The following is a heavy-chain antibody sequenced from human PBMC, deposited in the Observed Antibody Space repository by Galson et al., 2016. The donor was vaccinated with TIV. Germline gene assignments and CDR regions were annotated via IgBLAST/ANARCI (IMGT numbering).Heavy chain of an antibody. V-gene: IGHV3-23*01. CDR3: ANSAGYTDYYYYFDY. J-gene: IGHJ4*02. D-gene: IGHD3-9*01. CDR1: GFFFSSYA. CDR2: TSGSGDDS. Sequence: SLRLSCAGSGFFFSSYAMSWVRQAPGKGLEWVAATSGSGDDSSYSDSVKGRLVISRENSKKTLFLQMNSLRAEDTAVYYCANSAGYTDYYYYFDYWGQGALVTVSS.